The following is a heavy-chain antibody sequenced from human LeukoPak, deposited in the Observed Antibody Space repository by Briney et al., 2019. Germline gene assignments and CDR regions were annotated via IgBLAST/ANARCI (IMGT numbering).Heavy chain of an antibody. Sequence: GGSLRLSCAASGFTFSSYWMSWVRQAPGKGLEWVANIKPDGSEKYFMDSVKGRFTISRDNAKNALYLEMNSLRAEDTAEYFCARERMYSGSGSTYPYYDYWGQGTLVTVSS. D-gene: IGHD3-10*01. J-gene: IGHJ4*02. CDR2: IKPDGSEK. CDR1: GFTFSSYW. CDR3: ARERMYSGSGSTYPYYDY. V-gene: IGHV3-7*01.